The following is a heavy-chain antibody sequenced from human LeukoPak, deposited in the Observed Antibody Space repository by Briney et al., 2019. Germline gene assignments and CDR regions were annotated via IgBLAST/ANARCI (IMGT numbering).Heavy chain of an antibody. Sequence: NPSETLSLTCTVSGGSVSSGYYYWSWIRQPPGKGLEWIGYISYSGSTYYNPSLKSRVTISLDTSNNQFSLRLSSVTAADTAVYYCARQSSRINYGLFDFWGQGTLVTVSS. J-gene: IGHJ4*02. D-gene: IGHD4-17*01. CDR1: GGSVSSGYYY. CDR2: ISYSGST. V-gene: IGHV4-61*01. CDR3: ARQSSRINYGLFDF.